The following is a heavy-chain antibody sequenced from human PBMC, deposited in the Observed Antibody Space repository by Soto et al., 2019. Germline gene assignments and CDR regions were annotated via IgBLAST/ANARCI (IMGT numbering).Heavy chain of an antibody. D-gene: IGHD3-10*01. CDR3: AKDHCYGSGSYYNVHFDY. J-gene: IGHJ4*02. CDR1: GFTFSIYG. V-gene: IGHV3-30*18. CDR2: ISYDGGNK. Sequence: PAGSLRLSCASSGFTFSIYGMHLVCQAPGKGLEWVTVISYDGGNKYYAGSVKGRFTISRDNSKNTLYLQMDSLRAEDTAVYYCAKDHCYGSGSYYNVHFDYWGQGTLVTVSS.